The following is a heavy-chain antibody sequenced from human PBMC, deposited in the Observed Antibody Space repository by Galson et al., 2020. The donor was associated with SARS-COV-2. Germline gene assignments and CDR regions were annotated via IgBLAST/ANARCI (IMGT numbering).Heavy chain of an antibody. CDR2: IYPDDSDT. V-gene: IGHV5-51*01. CDR1: GYSFPIYW. CDR3: VRQSSPKDGVNGCFAS. J-gene: IGHJ4*02. D-gene: IGHD3-3*01. Sequence: KIGESLKISCKGSGYSFPIYWIGWVRQMPGKGLEWMGIIYPDDSDTRYSPSFEGQVTVSADKSSKTAYLQWRSLRASDTAIYYCVRQSSPKDGVNGCFASWGQGTLVTVSS.